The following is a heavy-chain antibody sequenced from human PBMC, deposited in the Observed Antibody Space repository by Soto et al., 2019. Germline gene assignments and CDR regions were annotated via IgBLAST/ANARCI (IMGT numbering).Heavy chain of an antibody. V-gene: IGHV3-23*01. CDR3: AKDSSAAFDY. Sequence: PGGSLRLSCAGSVFTFSSYAMSWVRQPPGKGLEWVSAISGSGGSKYYADSVKGRFTISRDNSKNTLYLQMNSLRADDSAVYFCAKDSSAAFDYCGQGPVV. CDR2: ISGSGGSK. J-gene: IGHJ4*02. CDR1: VFTFSSYA. D-gene: IGHD6-25*01.